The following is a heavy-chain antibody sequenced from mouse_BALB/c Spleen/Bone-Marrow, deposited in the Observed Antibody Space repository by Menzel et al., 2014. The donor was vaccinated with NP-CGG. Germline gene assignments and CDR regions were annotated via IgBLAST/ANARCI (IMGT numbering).Heavy chain of an antibody. Sequence: VQLQQSGPELVKPGASVKMSCKASGYTFTSYVMHGVKQKPGQGLEWIGYINPYNDGTKYNEKFKGKATVTSDKSSSTAYMELSSLNSEDYSVYCCARPRQLGLPYYFDYWGQGTTLTVSS. D-gene: IGHD3-2*01. CDR1: GYTFTSYV. J-gene: IGHJ2*01. CDR2: INPYNDGT. CDR3: ARPRQLGLPYYFDY. V-gene: IGHV1-14*01.